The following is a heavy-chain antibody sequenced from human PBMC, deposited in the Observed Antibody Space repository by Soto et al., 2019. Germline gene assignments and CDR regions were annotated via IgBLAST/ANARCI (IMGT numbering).Heavy chain of an antibody. CDR2: TYYRSKWYN. V-gene: IGHV6-1*01. CDR1: GDSVSSNSAA. J-gene: IGHJ6*02. CDR3: ARDRGYSSSPLRYYYYGMDV. D-gene: IGHD6-6*01. Sequence: SQTLSLTCAISGDSVSSNSAAWNWIRQSPSRGLEWLGRTYYRSKWYNDYAVSVKSRITINPDTSKNQFSLQLNSVTPEDTAVYYSARDRGYSSSPLRYYYYGMDVWGQGTTVTVSS.